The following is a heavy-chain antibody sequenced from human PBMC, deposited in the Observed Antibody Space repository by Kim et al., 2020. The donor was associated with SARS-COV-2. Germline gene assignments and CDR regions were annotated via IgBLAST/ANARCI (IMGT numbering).Heavy chain of an antibody. V-gene: IGHV3-30*04. CDR1: GFTFSSYA. D-gene: IGHD3-9*01. Sequence: GGSLRLSCAASGFTFSSYAMHWVRQAPGKGLEWVAVISYDGSNKYYADSVKGRFTISRDNSKNTLYLQMNSLRAEDTAVYYCARVPLYDILTGYPDYWG. CDR3: ARVPLYDILTGYPDY. CDR2: ISYDGSNK. J-gene: IGHJ4*01.